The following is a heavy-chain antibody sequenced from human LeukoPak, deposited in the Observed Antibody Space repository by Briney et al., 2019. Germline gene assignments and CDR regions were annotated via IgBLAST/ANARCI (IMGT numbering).Heavy chain of an antibody. Sequence: GESPKLSCRGSGFRFTSSWIGWVRQMPGKGLEWMGIIYPGDSDTRYSPSFQGQVTISADKSISTAYLQWSSLKASDTAMYYCARREGEREFDYWGQGTLVTVSS. V-gene: IGHV5-51*01. D-gene: IGHD1-1*01. CDR1: GFRFTSSW. J-gene: IGHJ4*02. CDR2: IYPGDSDT. CDR3: ARREGEREFDY.